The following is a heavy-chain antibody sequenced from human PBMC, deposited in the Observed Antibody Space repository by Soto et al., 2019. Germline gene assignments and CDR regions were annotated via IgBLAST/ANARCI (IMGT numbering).Heavy chain of an antibody. CDR2: IIPIFGTA. J-gene: IGHJ4*02. V-gene: IGHV1-69*06. Sequence: QVQLVQSGAEVKKPGSSVKVSCKASGGTFSSHAISWVRQAPGQGLEWMGGIIPIFGTANYAQKFQGRVTITADKSTSTAYMELSSLRSEDTAVYYCAGVFDSLPTSGYYSYWGQGTLVTVSS. D-gene: IGHD3-22*01. CDR3: AGVFDSLPTSGYYSY. CDR1: GGTFSSHA.